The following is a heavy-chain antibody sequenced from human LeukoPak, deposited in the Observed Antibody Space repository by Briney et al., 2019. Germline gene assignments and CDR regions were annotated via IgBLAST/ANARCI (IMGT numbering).Heavy chain of an antibody. CDR1: GFTFSSYA. D-gene: IGHD2-2*02. CDR2: ISGSGGST. CDR3: ANHLGYCSSTSCYIDGNGDY. Sequence: PGGSLRLSCAASGFTFSSYAMSWVRQAPGKGLEGVSAISGSGGSTYYADSVKGRFTISRDNSKNTLYLQMNSLRAEDTAVYYCANHLGYCSSTSCYIDGNGDYWGQGTLVTVSS. V-gene: IGHV3-23*01. J-gene: IGHJ4*02.